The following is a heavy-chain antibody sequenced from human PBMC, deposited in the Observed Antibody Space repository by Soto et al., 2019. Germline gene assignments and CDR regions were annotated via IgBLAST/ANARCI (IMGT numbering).Heavy chain of an antibody. J-gene: IGHJ4*02. Sequence: GGSLRLSCAAPGFTFSGYYMSWIRQAPGKGLEWVSYISSSDNIIYYADSVKGRFTISRDNAKNSLYLQMNSLRAEDTAVYYCARDLGYYDSSGYFDYVGQGT. V-gene: IGHV3-11*01. CDR1: GFTFSGYY. CDR3: ARDLGYYDSSGYFDY. D-gene: IGHD3-22*01. CDR2: ISSSDNII.